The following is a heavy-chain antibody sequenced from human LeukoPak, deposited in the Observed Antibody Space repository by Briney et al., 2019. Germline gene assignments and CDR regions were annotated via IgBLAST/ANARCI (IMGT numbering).Heavy chain of an antibody. CDR2: INPNSGGT. J-gene: IGHJ1*01. Sequence: ASVKVSCKASGYTFTGYYMHWVRQAPGQGLEWMGWINPNSGGTNYAQKFQGWVTMTRDTSISTAYMELSRLRSDDTAVYYCARSAVRSSWYVRGEYFRHWGQGTLVTVSS. V-gene: IGHV1-2*04. D-gene: IGHD6-13*01. CDR1: GYTFTGYY. CDR3: ARSAVRSSWYVRGEYFRH.